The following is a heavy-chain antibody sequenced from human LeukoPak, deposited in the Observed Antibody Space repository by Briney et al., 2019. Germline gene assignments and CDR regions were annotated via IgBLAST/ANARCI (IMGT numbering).Heavy chain of an antibody. V-gene: IGHV3-7*01. D-gene: IGHD3-22*01. CDR1: AFSFSSYW. CDR2: IKQDGSEK. CDR3: ARDRTYYYDSSGYYYEGSSFDC. Sequence: GGSLRLSCAASAFSFSSYWMSWVRQAPGKGLEWVANIKQDGSEKYYVDPVKGRFTISRDNAKNSLYLQMSSLRAEDTAVYYCARDRTYYYDSSGYYYEGSSFDCWGQGTLVTVSS. J-gene: IGHJ4*02.